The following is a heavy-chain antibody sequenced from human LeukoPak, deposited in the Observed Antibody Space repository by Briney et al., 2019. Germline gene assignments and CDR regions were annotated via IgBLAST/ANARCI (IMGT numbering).Heavy chain of an antibody. CDR3: ASGRSRVGATHCDY. V-gene: IGHV3-23*01. CDR2: ISGSGGST. CDR1: GFTFSSYG. J-gene: IGHJ4*02. D-gene: IGHD1-26*01. Sequence: PGGSLRLSCAASGFTFSSYGMRWVRQAPGKGLEWVSAISGSGGSTYYADSVKGRFTISRDNAKNTLYLQMNSLRAEDTAVYYCASGRSRVGATHCDYWGQGTLVTVSS.